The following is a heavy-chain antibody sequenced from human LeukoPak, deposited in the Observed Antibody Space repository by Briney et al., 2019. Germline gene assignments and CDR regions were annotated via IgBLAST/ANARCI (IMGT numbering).Heavy chain of an antibody. CDR3: AKSNGYFEY. V-gene: IGHV3-23*01. J-gene: IGHJ4*02. Sequence: PGGSLRLSCAASSSYAVSWVRQAPGKGLEWVSTITSSGGRSYYADSVKGRFTISRDNSKNTLYLQMNSLRVEDTAVYYCAKSNGYFEYWGQGTLVPVSS. CDR1: SSYA. CDR2: ITSSGGRS. D-gene: IGHD2-8*01.